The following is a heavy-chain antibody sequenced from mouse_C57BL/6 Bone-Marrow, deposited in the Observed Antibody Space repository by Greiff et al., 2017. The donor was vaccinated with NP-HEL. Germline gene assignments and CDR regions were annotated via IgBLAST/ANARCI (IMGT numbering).Heavy chain of an antibody. V-gene: IGHV1-50*01. Sequence: QVQLQQPGAELVKPGASVKLSCKASGYTFTTYWMQWVKQRPGQGLEWIGEIDPSDSYTNYNQKFKGKATLTVDTSPSPAYMQLSSLTSEDSAVYYCARKAYYGRSYEFAYWGQGTLVTVSA. CDR2: IDPSDSYT. D-gene: IGHD1-1*01. J-gene: IGHJ3*01. CDR1: GYTFTTYW. CDR3: ARKAYYGRSYEFAY.